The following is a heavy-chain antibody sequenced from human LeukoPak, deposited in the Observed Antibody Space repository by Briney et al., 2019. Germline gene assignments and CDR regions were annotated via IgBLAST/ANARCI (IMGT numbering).Heavy chain of an antibody. J-gene: IGHJ4*02. D-gene: IGHD3-22*01. CDR1: GLTFSSYS. V-gene: IGHV3-48*01. CDR3: ARALYYYDSSGPNNKDY. CDR2: ISSSSSTI. Sequence: PGGSLRLSCAASGLTFSSYSMNWVRQAPGKGLEWVSYISSSSSTIYYADSVKGRFTISRDNAKNSLYLQMNSLRAEDTAVYYCARALYYYDSSGPNNKDYWGQGTLVTVSS.